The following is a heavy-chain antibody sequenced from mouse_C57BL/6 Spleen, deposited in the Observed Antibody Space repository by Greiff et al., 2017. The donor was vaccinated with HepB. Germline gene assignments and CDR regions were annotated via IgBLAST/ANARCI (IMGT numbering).Heavy chain of an antibody. CDR2: ISYSGST. V-gene: IGHV3-1*01. D-gene: IGHD1-3*01. CDR1: GYSITSGYD. J-gene: IGHJ2*01. CDR3: ARETEWGYFDY. Sequence: EVQVVESGPGMVKPSQSLSLTCTVTGYSITSGYDWHWIRHFPGNKLEWMGYISYSGSTNYNPSLKSRISITHDTSKNHFFLKLNSVTTEDTATYYCARETEWGYFDYWGQGTTLTVSS.